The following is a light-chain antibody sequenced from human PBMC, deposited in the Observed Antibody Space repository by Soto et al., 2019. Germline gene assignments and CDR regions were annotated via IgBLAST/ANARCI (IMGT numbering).Light chain of an antibody. CDR2: ENN. CDR1: NSDIGSNY. J-gene: IGLJ1*01. V-gene: IGLV1-51*02. Sequence: QSVLTQPPSVSAAPGQTVTISCSGSNSDIGSNYVSWYRHLPGTAPKLLIYENNKRPSGIPDRFSGSKSGTSATLGITGLQTGDEADYYCGTWDSSLTTYVFGTGTKLTVL. CDR3: GTWDSSLTTYV.